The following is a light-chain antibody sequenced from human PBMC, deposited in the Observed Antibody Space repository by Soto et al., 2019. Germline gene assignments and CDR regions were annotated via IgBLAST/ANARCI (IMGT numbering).Light chain of an antibody. CDR3: AAWDDSLNGDV. CDR1: SSNIGTNA. CDR2: NNN. V-gene: IGLV1-44*01. Sequence: QSVLTQPPSASGTPGQRVTISCSGGSSNIGTNAVNWYQQLPGTAPKLLIYNNNQRPSGVPDRFSGSKSGTSASLAISGLQSEDEADYYCAAWDDSLNGDVFGTETKLTVL. J-gene: IGLJ1*01.